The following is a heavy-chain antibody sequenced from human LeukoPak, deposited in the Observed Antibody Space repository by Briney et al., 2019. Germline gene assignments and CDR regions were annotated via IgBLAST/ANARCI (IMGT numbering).Heavy chain of an antibody. CDR2: MNPNSGNT. D-gene: IGHD2-2*02. CDR1: GYTFTSYD. V-gene: IGHV1-8*03. CDR3: ARVSVPAAIIEAFDI. J-gene: IGHJ3*02. Sequence: GASVKVSCKASGYTFTSYDINWVRQATGQGLEWMGWMNPNSGNTGYAQKFQGRVTITRNTSISTAYMELSSLRSEDTAVYYCARVSVPAAIIEAFDIWGQGTMVTVSS.